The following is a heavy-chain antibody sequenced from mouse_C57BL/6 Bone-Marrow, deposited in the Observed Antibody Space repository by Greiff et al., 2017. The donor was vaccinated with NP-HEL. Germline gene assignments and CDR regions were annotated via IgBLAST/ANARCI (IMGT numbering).Heavy chain of an antibody. CDR2: IYPGDGDT. CDR1: GYAFSSYW. CDR3: APTVVVPHWYFDV. Sequence: VMLQQSGAELVKPGASVKISCKASGYAFSSYWMNWVKQRPGKGLEWIGQIYPGDGDTNYNGKFKGKATLTADKSSSTAYMQLSSLTSEDSAVYFCAPTVVVPHWYFDVWGTGTTVTVSS. V-gene: IGHV1-80*01. J-gene: IGHJ1*03. D-gene: IGHD1-1*01.